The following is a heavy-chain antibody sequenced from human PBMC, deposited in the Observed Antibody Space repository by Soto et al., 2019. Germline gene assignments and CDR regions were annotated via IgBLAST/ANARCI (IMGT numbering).Heavy chain of an antibody. D-gene: IGHD4-17*01. CDR2: IIPIFGTA. Sequence: ASVKVSCKASGGTLSSYAISWVRQAPGQGLEWMGGIIPIFGTANYAQKFQGRVTITADESTSTAYMELSSLRSEDTAVYYCARTTRRSYGSDYWGQGTLVTVSS. CDR3: ARTTRRSYGSDY. V-gene: IGHV1-69*13. J-gene: IGHJ4*02. CDR1: GGTLSSYA.